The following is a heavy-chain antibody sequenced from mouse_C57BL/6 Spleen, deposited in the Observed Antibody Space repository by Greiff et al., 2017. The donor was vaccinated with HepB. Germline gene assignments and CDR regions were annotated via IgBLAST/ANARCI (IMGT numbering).Heavy chain of an antibody. CDR2: IWSDGST. J-gene: IGHJ4*01. Sequence: QVQLQQSGPGLVAPSQSLSITCTVSGFSFTSYGVHWVRQPPGKGLEWLVVIWSDGSTTYNSALKSRLSISKDNSKNQVFLKMNSLQTDDTAMYYCARIGGNGYYYAMDYWGQGTSVTVSS. D-gene: IGHD2-2*01. CDR1: GFSFTSYG. CDR3: ARIGGNGYYYAMDY. V-gene: IGHV2-6*03.